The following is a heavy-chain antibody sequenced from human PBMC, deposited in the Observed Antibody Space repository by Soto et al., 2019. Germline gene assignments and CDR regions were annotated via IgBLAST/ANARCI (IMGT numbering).Heavy chain of an antibody. D-gene: IGHD5-12*01. V-gene: IGHV1-18*04. CDR2: VHPYEGTT. CDR3: ARGYYSSTTWIDY. CDR1: GFTFTSYP. J-gene: IGHJ4*02. Sequence: ASVKVSCKTSGFTFTSYPFSWVRQAPGQGLEWLAWVHPYEGTTKVAHQFRDRITLTTDTSAATVFMELTGLTSDDTAIYFCARGYYSSTTWIDYWGQGTLVTVPS.